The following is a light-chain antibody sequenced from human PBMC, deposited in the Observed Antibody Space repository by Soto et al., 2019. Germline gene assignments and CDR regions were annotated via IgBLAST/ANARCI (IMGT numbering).Light chain of an antibody. V-gene: IGKV1-5*01. CDR1: QSINRW. CDR2: DAS. CDR3: QHPRWT. Sequence: DIQLTQSPSTLSASIGARVTITCRASQSINRWLAWYQQKPGKAPKLLIYDASSLESGVPSRFSGSGSGTDFPLTITSLQPDDFATYYCQHPRWTFGQGTKVEIK. J-gene: IGKJ1*01.